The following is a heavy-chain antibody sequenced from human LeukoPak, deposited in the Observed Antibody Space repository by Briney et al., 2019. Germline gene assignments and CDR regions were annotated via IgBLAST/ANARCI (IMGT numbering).Heavy chain of an antibody. CDR2: ISFDGSHK. CDR3: AKDLALDY. J-gene: IGHJ4*02. Sequence: GSLRLSCAASGFTFSSYSMNWVRQAPGKGLEWVAVISFDGSHKYYADSVKGRFTISRDNSKNTLYLQMNSLRAEDTAVYYCAKDLALDYWGQGTLVTVSS. CDR1: GFTFSSYS. V-gene: IGHV3-30*18.